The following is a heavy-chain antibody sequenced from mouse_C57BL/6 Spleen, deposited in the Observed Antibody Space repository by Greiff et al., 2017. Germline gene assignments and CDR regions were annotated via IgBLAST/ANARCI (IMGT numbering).Heavy chain of an antibody. Sequence: EVHLVESGGGLVQPGGSLKLSCAASGFTFSDYYMYWVRQTPEKRLEWVAYISNGGGSTYYPDTVKGRFTISRDNAKNTLYLQMSRLKSEDTAMYYCARHNGSSYWYFEVWGTGTTVTVSS. CDR2: ISNGGGST. CDR3: ARHNGSSYWYFEV. J-gene: IGHJ1*03. D-gene: IGHD1-1*01. CDR1: GFTFSDYY. V-gene: IGHV5-12*01.